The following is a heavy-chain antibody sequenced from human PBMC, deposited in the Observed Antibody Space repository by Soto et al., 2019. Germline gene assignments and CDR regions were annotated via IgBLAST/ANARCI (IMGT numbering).Heavy chain of an antibody. CDR3: ARDLTGTTIYFDP. D-gene: IGHD1-7*01. CDR1: GYTFTCYY. J-gene: IGHJ4*02. V-gene: IGHV1-46*01. CDR2: INPSGGST. Sequence: ASVKVSCKASGYTFTCYYIHWVRQAPGQGLEWMGIINPSGGSTSYAQKFQGRVTMTRDTSTSTVYMELSSLRSEDTAVYYCARDLTGTTIYFDPWGQGTLVTVSS.